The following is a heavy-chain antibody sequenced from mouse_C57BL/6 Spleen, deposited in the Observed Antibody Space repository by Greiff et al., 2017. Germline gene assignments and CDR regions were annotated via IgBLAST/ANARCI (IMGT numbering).Heavy chain of an antibody. CDR2: IDPSDSYT. CDR3: AITAMDY. J-gene: IGHJ4*01. V-gene: IGHV1-69*01. Sequence: QVQLQQSGAELVMPGASVKLSCKASGYTFTSYWMHWVKQRPGQGLEWIGEIDPSDSYTNYNQKFKGKSTLTVDKSSSTAYMQLSSLTAEDSAVYYCAITAMDYWGQGTSVTVSS. CDR1: GYTFTSYW.